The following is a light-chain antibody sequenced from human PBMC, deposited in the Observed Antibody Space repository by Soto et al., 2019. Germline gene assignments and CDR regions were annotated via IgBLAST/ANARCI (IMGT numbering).Light chain of an antibody. CDR2: AAS. CDR1: QSISSY. CDR3: QQSYNTTWT. V-gene: IGKV1-39*01. J-gene: IGKJ1*01. Sequence: GYRVTITCRASQSISSYLNWYQQKPGKAPKLLIYAASRLQSGVPSRFSGSGSGTDFTLTISSLQPEDFATYSCQQSYNTTWTFGQGTKVDIK.